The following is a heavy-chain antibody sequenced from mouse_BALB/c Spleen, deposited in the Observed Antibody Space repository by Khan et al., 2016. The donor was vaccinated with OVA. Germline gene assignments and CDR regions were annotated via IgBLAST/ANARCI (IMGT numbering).Heavy chain of an antibody. CDR2: IDPFNGGT. CDR1: GYSFTSYY. V-gene: IGHV1S135*01. J-gene: IGHJ3*01. CDR3: ARGAFGY. Sequence: VQLQQSGPELMKPGASVNISCKASGYSFTSYYIHWVKQSHEKSLEWIGYIDPFNGGTDYNQKFKGKATLTVDKSSSTACMHLSSLTSEDSAVYCCARGAFGYWGQGTLVTVSA.